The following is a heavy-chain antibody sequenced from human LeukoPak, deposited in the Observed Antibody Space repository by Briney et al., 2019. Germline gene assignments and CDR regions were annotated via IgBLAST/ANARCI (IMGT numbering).Heavy chain of an antibody. CDR3: TTAGYSYGYSYFQH. V-gene: IGHV3-15*01. CDR1: GFTFSNAW. CDR2: IKSKTEGGTT. D-gene: IGHD5-18*01. Sequence: GGSLRLSCAASGFTFSNAWMSWVRQAPGKGLEWVGRIKSKTEGGTTDYAAPVKGRFTISRDDSKNTLYLQMNSLKTEDTAVYYCTTAGYSYGYSYFQHWGQGTLVTVSS. J-gene: IGHJ1*01.